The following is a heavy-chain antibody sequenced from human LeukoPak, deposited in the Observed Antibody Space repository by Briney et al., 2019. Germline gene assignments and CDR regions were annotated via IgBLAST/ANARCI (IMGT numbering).Heavy chain of an antibody. J-gene: IGHJ6*02. CDR3: TKGYYGSGSPTTSDYYYYGMDV. D-gene: IGHD3-10*01. Sequence: GGSLRLSCAASGFTFSNYWMHWVRQAPGKGLEWVSAISGSGGSTYYADSVKGRFTISRDNSKNTLYLQMNSLRAEDTAVYYCTKGYYGSGSPTTSDYYYYGMDVWGQGTTVTVSS. CDR2: ISGSGGST. V-gene: IGHV3-23*01. CDR1: GFTFSNYW.